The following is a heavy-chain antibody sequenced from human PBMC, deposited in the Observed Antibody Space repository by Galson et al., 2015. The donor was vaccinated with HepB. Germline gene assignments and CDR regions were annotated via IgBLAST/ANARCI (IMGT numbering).Heavy chain of an antibody. CDR3: ANRYCTSTSCAFDP. J-gene: IGHJ5*02. V-gene: IGHV4-30-2*01. CDR2: IYHSGST. Sequence: TLSLTCAVSGGSIGSGGCSWSWIRQPPGKALEWIGYIYHSGSTYYNPSLTSRVTISLDRSKNHFSLKLTSVTAADTAVYYRANRYCTSTSCAFDPWGQGTLVTVSS. CDR1: GGSIGSGGCS. D-gene: IGHD2-2*01.